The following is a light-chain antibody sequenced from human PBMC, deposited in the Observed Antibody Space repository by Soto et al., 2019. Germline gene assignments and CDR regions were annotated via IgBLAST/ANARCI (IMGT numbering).Light chain of an antibody. V-gene: IGLV2-14*01. J-gene: IGLJ1*01. CDR3: ISYTVSRSYV. CDR1: SSDIGTYDH. CDR2: SVS. Sequence: QSVLTQPASVSGSPGQSITISCSGTSSDIGTYDHVAWFQQFPGKTPKLVIYSVSDRPSGVSYRFSGSKPGNTASLTISGLQADDEADYYCISYTVSRSYVFGTGTKVTVX.